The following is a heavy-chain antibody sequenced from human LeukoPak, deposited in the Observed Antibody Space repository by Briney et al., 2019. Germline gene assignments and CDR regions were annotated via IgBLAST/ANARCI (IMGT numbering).Heavy chain of an antibody. J-gene: IGHJ5*02. Sequence: PGRSLRLSCAASGFTFSGYGMHWVRQAPGKGLEWVAVVSFDGSNKFSADSVKGRFTVSRDNSKNTLYLQMNSLRTENTAVYYCAKNRYGSGKGFDTWGQGTLVTVSS. CDR1: GFTFSGYG. D-gene: IGHD3-10*01. CDR3: AKNRYGSGKGFDT. V-gene: IGHV3-30*18. CDR2: VSFDGSNK.